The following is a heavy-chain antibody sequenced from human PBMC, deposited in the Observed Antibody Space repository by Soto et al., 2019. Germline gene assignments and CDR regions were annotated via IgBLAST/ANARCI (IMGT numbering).Heavy chain of an antibody. Sequence: SETLSLTCAVSGVSISSGGYSWSWIRQPPGKGLEWIGYIYHSGNIYYNPSLKSRVTISVDRSKNQFSLKLSSVTAADTAVYYCARERPDGSRLDPWGQGTLVTVSS. CDR1: GVSISSGGYS. V-gene: IGHV4-30-2*01. J-gene: IGHJ5*02. CDR2: IYHSGNI. CDR3: ARERPDGSRLDP. D-gene: IGHD6-13*01.